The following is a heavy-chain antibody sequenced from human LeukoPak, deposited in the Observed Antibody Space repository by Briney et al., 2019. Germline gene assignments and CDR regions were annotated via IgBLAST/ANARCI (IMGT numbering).Heavy chain of an antibody. CDR2: MNPNSGNT. V-gene: IGHV1-8*03. J-gene: IGHJ6*03. CDR1: GYTFTSHD. D-gene: IGHD2-2*01. Sequence: ASVKVSCKASGYTFTSHDINWVRQATGQGLECMGWMNPNSGNTGYAQKFQGRVTITRNTSISTAYMELSSLRSEDTAVYYCARVGSSTSYYYYMDVWGKGTTVTVSS. CDR3: ARVGSSTSYYYYMDV.